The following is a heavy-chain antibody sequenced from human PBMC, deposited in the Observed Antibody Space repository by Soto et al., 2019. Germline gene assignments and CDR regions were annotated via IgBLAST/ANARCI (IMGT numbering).Heavy chain of an antibody. Sequence: QVQLVESGGGVVQPGRSLRLSCVASGFTFTTYGMHWVRQAPGKGLEWVAVISYDGGTTYYADSVKGRFTISRDNSKNTLYLQMNSLRAEDTAGYYCSKSSLGSDSSCFQYWFFDLWGRGTLVSVSS. CDR3: SKSSLGSDSSCFQYWFFDL. D-gene: IGHD3-22*01. CDR2: ISYDGGTT. J-gene: IGHJ2*01. CDR1: GFTFTTYG. V-gene: IGHV3-30*18.